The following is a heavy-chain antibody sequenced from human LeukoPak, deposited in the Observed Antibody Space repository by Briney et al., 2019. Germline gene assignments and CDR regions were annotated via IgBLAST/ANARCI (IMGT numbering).Heavy chain of an antibody. CDR2: INHSGST. J-gene: IGHJ4*02. V-gene: IGHV4-34*01. CDR1: GGSFSGYY. CDR3: ASGVYGDYKPIDY. D-gene: IGHD4-17*01. Sequence: SETLSLTCAVYGGSFSGYYRSWIRQPPGKGLEWIGEINHSGSTNYNPSLKSRVTISVDTSKNQFSLKLSSVSAADTAVYYCASGVYGDYKPIDYWGQGTLVTVSS.